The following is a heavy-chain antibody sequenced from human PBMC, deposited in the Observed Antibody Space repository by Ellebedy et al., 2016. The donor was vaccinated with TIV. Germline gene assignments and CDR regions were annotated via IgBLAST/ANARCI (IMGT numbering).Heavy chain of an antibody. CDR3: AREQSITGTHWFDP. J-gene: IGHJ5*02. V-gene: IGHV4-59*01. CDR2: TYSSGST. Sequence: SETLSLTCTVSGGSISGYYWSWIRQPPGKGLKWIGYTYSSGSTNYNPSLKSRVTISVDTSKNQFSLKLSSVTAADTAVYYCAREQSITGTHWFDPWGQGTLVTVSS. D-gene: IGHD1-7*01. CDR1: GGSISGYY.